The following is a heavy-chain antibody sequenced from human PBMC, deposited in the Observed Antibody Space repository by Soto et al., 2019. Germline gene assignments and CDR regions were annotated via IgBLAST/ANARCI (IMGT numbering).Heavy chain of an antibody. CDR1: GFTFNDYA. V-gene: IGHV3-9*01. Sequence: EVQLVESGGGLVQPGRSLRLSCAASGFTFNDYAMHWVRQAPGKGLEWVSGINWNSGNIGYAGSVKGRFTISRDHAKNXLYLQMNSLRGEDTALCHCAEDWGTYGDYVGSFAYWGQGTLVTVSS. J-gene: IGHJ4*02. CDR2: INWNSGNI. CDR3: AEDWGTYGDYVGSFAY. D-gene: IGHD4-17*01.